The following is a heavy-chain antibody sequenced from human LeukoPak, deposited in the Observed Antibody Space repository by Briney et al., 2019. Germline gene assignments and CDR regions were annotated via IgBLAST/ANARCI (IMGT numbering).Heavy chain of an antibody. Sequence: SETLSLTCTVSGYSISSGYYWGWIRQPPGKGLEWIGSIYYSGSTYYNPSLKSRVTISVDTSKNQFSLKLSSVTAADTAVYYCARETYCSSTSCYEAGFDYWGQGTLVTVSS. J-gene: IGHJ4*02. CDR3: ARETYCSSTSCYEAGFDY. V-gene: IGHV4-38-2*02. CDR2: IYYSGST. D-gene: IGHD2-2*01. CDR1: GYSISSGYY.